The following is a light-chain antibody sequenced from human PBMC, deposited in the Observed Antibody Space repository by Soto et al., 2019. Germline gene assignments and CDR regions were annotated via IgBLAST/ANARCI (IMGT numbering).Light chain of an antibody. J-gene: IGLJ1*01. CDR3: NSYTSNNTYV. CDR2: NNL. Sequence: QAVRTQPPSVSGAPGRLVTISCTWSSSNFGAGYEVHWYKQLPGAAPTLVIFNNLNRPSGVPERFSGSKSGNSASLVISGLRAEDEADYYCNSYTSNNTYVFGTGTKVTVL. V-gene: IGLV1-40*01. CDR1: SSNFGAGYE.